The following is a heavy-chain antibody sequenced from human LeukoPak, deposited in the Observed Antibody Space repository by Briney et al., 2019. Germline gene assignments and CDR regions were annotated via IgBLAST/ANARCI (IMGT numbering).Heavy chain of an antibody. CDR3: ARDGYYYDSSGYYADYYYYYMDV. CDR2: ISSSSSYI. D-gene: IGHD3-22*01. CDR1: GFTFSSYS. Sequence: PGGSQRLSCAASGFTFSSYSMNWVRQAPGKGVEWVSSISSSSSYIYYADSVKGRFTISRDNAKNSLYLQMNSLRAEDTAVYYCARDGYYYDSSGYYADYYYYYMDVWGKGTTVTVSS. J-gene: IGHJ6*03. V-gene: IGHV3-21*01.